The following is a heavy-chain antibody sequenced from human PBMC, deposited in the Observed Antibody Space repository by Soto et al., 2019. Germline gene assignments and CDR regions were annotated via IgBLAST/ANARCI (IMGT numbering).Heavy chain of an antibody. D-gene: IGHD4-17*01. CDR3: VKDKGSTVSPSDYYYNGMDV. J-gene: IGHJ6*02. V-gene: IGHV3-23*01. Sequence: EVQLLESGGGLVQPGGSLRLSCVASGLTFSNYAMHWVRQAPGKGLEWVSGIGYGGGGTYYADSVKGRLTISRHNSKNKVYLQMSVLRAEDTAVYYCVKDKGSTVSPSDYYYNGMDVWGQGTTVTVSS. CDR1: GLTFSNYA. CDR2: IGYGGGGT.